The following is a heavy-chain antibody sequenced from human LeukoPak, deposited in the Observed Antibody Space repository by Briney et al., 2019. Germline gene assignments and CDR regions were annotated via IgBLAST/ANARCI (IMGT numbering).Heavy chain of an antibody. J-gene: IGHJ4*02. D-gene: IGHD6-13*01. CDR1: GGSISSYY. Sequence: SETLSLTCTVSGGSISSYYWSWIRQPPGKGLEWIGYIYYSGSTNYNPSLKSRVTISVDTSKNQFSLKLSSVTAADTAVYYCARHMSSSWSNNHDYFDCWGQGTLVTVSS. CDR2: IYYSGST. V-gene: IGHV4-59*08. CDR3: ARHMSSSWSNNHDYFDC.